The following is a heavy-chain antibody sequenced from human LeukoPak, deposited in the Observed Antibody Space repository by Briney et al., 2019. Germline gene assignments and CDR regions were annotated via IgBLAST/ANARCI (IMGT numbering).Heavy chain of an antibody. V-gene: IGHV3-9*01. CDR3: AKAREPSTYYYDSSGSFDY. CDR1: GFTFDDYA. D-gene: IGHD3-22*01. J-gene: IGHJ4*02. CDR2: ISWNSGSI. Sequence: GGSLRLSCAASGFTFDDYAMHWVRQAPGKGLEWVSGISWNSGSIGYADSVKGRFTISRDNAKNSLYLQMNSLRAEDTALYYCAKAREPSTYYYDSSGSFDYWGQGTLVTVSS.